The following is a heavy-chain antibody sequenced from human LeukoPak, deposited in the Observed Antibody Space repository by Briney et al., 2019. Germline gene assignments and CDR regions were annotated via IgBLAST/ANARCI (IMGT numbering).Heavy chain of an antibody. Sequence: ASVKVSCKASGYTFTSYYMHWVRQAPGQGLEWMGIINPSGGSTSYAQKFQGRVTMTRDTSTSTVYMELSSLRSEDTAVYYCARVGWAFGPQEKNFDYWGQGTLVTVSS. V-gene: IGHV1-46*01. J-gene: IGHJ4*02. CDR1: GYTFTSYY. CDR2: INPSGGST. CDR3: ARVGWAFGPQEKNFDY. D-gene: IGHD3-16*01.